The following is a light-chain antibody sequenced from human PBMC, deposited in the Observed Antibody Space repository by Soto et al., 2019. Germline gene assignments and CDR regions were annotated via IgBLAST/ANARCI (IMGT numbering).Light chain of an antibody. V-gene: IGKV3-20*01. J-gene: IGKJ1*01. CDR3: QQYGSSRT. CDR1: ETVSSSY. CDR2: GAS. Sequence: DIVLTQSPGTLSLSPGDGATLSFMASETVSSSYLAWYQQKPGQAPRLLIYGASSRATGIPDRFSGSGSGTDFTLTISRLEPEDFAVYYCQQYGSSRTFGQGTKVDIK.